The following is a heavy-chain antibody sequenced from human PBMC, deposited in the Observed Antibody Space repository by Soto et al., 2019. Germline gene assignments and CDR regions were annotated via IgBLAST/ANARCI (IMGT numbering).Heavy chain of an antibody. D-gene: IGHD6-19*01. V-gene: IGHV1-69*13. CDR3: ARSKGIAVAGTRYYYYYGMDV. CDR1: GGTISSYA. J-gene: IGHJ6*02. CDR2: IIPIFGTA. Sequence: SVKVSCKASGGTISSYAISWVRQAPGQGLEWMGGIIPIFGTANYAQKFQGRVTITADESTSTAYMELSSLRSEDTAVYYCARSKGIAVAGTRYYYYYGMDVWGQGTTVTVSS.